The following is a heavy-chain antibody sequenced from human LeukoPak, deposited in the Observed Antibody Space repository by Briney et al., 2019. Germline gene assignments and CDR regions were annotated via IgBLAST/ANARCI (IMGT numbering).Heavy chain of an antibody. CDR1: GFTFSSYS. CDR2: ISSSSYI. V-gene: IGHV3-21*01. J-gene: IGHJ4*02. CDR3: ARDPPVATRYFDY. D-gene: IGHD2-15*01. Sequence: GGSLRLSCAASGFTFSSYSMNWVRQAPGKGLEWVSSISSSSYIYYADSVKGRFTISRDNAKNSLYLQMNSLRAEDTAVYYCARDPPVATRYFDYWGQGTLVTVSS.